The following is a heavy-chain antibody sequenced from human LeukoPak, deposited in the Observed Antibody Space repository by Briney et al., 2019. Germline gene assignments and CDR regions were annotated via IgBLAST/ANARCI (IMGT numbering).Heavy chain of an antibody. CDR2: TRHDGSDS. CDR1: VFTFRNYW. J-gene: IGHJ5*01. V-gene: IGHV3-74*01. D-gene: IGHD5-18*01. CDR3: ARDSHTSYDS. Sequence: TGGSLRLSCAASVFTFRNYWMHWVRQAPGKGLVWVARTRHDGSDSTYADSVKGRFTISRDNAKNTLYLQMSSLRAEDTAVYYCARDSHTSYDSWGQGTLVTVSS.